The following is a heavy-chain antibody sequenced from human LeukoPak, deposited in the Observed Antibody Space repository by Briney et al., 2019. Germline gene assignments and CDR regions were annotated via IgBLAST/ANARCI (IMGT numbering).Heavy chain of an antibody. CDR3: ARGVGGSHDFDY. Sequence: SETLSLTCTVSGGSISSYYWSWIRQPPGKGLEWIGEINHSGSTNYNPSLKSRVTISVDTSKNQFSLKLSSVTAADTAVYYCARGVGGSHDFDYWGQGTLVTVSS. D-gene: IGHD3-16*01. J-gene: IGHJ4*02. CDR2: INHSGST. V-gene: IGHV4-34*01. CDR1: GGSISSYY.